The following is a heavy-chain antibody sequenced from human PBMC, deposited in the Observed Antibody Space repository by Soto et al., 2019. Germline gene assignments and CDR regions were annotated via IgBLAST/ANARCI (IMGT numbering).Heavy chain of an antibody. V-gene: IGHV3-11*05. CDR1: RFTFSDYY. Sequence: GGSLRLSCAASRFTFSDYYMSWIRQAPGKGLEWVSYISSSSSYTNYADSVKGRFTISRDNAKNSLYLQMNSLRAEDTAVYYCAREKTMGYYYGMDVWGQGTTVTVSS. CDR3: AREKTMGYYYGMDV. D-gene: IGHD1-1*01. CDR2: ISSSSSYT. J-gene: IGHJ6*02.